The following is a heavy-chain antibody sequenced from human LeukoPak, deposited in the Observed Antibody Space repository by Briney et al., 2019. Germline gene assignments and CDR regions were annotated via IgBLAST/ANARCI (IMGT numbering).Heavy chain of an antibody. CDR1: GFTFSRYW. J-gene: IGHJ4*02. CDR3: ARHIDTALDS. V-gene: IGHV3-74*01. Sequence: GGSLRLSCAASGFTFSRYWMHWVRQAPGKGLVWVSYLNSDGSSTSYADSVKGRFTISRDNAKNTLYLGMNSLRAEDTAVYYCARHIDTALDSWGQGTLVTVSS. CDR2: LNSDGSST. D-gene: IGHD5-18*01.